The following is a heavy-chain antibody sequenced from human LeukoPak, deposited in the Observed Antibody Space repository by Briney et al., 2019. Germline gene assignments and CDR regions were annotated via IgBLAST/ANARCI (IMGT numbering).Heavy chain of an antibody. Sequence: GGFLRLSCAASGFTFSNSAMTWVRQAPGKGLEWVSAISAGGSDTIYTDSVKDRFTISRDNSKNTLYLQMNSLRAEDTAVYYCAKGGNSAPLDYWGQGTLVTVSS. CDR1: GFTFSNSA. D-gene: IGHD1-7*01. J-gene: IGHJ4*02. V-gene: IGHV3-23*01. CDR2: ISAGGSDT. CDR3: AKGGNSAPLDY.